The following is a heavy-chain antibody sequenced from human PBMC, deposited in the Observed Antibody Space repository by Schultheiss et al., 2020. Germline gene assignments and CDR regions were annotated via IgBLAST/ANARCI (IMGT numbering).Heavy chain of an antibody. V-gene: IGHV3-21*01. Sequence: GGSLRLSCAASGFTFSSYSMNWVRQAPGKGLEWVSSISSSSSYIYYADSVKGRFTISRDNAKNSLYLQMNSLRAEDTAVYYCAWADYGDYRDFDYWGQGTLVTVSS. CDR3: AWADYGDYRDFDY. J-gene: IGHJ4*02. D-gene: IGHD4-17*01. CDR1: GFTFSSYS. CDR2: ISSSSSYI.